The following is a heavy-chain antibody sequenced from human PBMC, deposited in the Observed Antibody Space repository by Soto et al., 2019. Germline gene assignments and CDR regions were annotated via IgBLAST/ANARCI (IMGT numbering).Heavy chain of an antibody. D-gene: IGHD6-13*01. CDR3: ARDGGSSWYYYYYYGMDV. CDR2: ISSSGSTI. CDR1: GFTFSDYY. Sequence: PGGSLRLSCAASGFTFSDYYMSWIRQAPGKGLEWVSYISSSGSTIYYADSVKGRFTISRDNAKNSLYLQMNSLRAEDTAVYYCARDGGSSWYYYYYYGMDVWGQGTTVTVSS. J-gene: IGHJ6*02. V-gene: IGHV3-11*01.